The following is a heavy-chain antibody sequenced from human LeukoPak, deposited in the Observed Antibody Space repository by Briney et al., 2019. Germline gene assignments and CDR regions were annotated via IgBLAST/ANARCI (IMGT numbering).Heavy chain of an antibody. CDR2: ISSNGGST. J-gene: IGHJ4*02. D-gene: IGHD4-23*01. CDR1: GFTFSSYA. CDR3: ARDHGGNSFDY. V-gene: IGHV3-64*01. Sequence: GGSLRLSCAASGFTFSSYAMHWVRQAPGKGLEYVSAISSNGGSTYYANSVKGRFTISRDNSKNTLYLQVGSLRAEDMAVYYCARDHGGNSFDYWGQGTLVTVSS.